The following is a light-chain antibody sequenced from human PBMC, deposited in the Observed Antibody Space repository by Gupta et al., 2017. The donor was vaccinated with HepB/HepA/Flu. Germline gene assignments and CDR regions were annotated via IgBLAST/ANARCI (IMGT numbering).Light chain of an antibody. CDR1: PGAVTSAHY. CDR3: LLAYNHVRV. V-gene: IGLV7-46*01. Sequence: QAVVTQEPSLTVSPGGTVTLTCGSSPGAVTSAHYAYWFQQKPGQDHKTLIYETRNRESWTPDRFSGSLLGDKAALTLSGAQPEDEGDYYCLLAYNHVRVFGGGTKLTVL. J-gene: IGLJ3*02. CDR2: ETR.